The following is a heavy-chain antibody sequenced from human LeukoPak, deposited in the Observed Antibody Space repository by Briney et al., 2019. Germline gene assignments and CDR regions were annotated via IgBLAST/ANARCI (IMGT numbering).Heavy chain of an antibody. Sequence: GGSLRLSCAASGFTFNTFTMIWVRQAPGKGLEWVSVISASGDTTYYADSVKGRFTISRDNFKHTLFLQMNSLRDDDTAVYFCASPDTPRAVSHSGAWYYFGDWGQGTLVTVSA. D-gene: IGHD6-13*01. CDR3: ASPDTPRAVSHSGAWYYFGD. V-gene: IGHV3-23*01. J-gene: IGHJ4*02. CDR2: ISASGDTT. CDR1: GFTFNTFT.